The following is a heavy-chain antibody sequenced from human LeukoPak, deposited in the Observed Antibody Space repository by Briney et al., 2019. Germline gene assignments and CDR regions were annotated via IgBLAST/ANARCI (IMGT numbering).Heavy chain of an antibody. CDR2: ISYDGSNK. CDR3: AKDLAPRIVVVPAAMNYYYYGMDV. CDR1: GFTFSSYG. V-gene: IGHV3-30*18. D-gene: IGHD2-2*01. Sequence: HPGGSLRLSCAASGFTFSSYGMHWVRQAPGKGLEWVAVISYDGSNKYYADSVKGQFTISRDNSKNTLYLQMNSLRAEDTAVYYCAKDLAPRIVVVPAAMNYYYYGMDVWGQGTTVTVSS. J-gene: IGHJ6*02.